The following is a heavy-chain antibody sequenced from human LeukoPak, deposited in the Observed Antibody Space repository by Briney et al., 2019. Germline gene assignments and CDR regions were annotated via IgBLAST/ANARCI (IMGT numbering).Heavy chain of an antibody. Sequence: GGSLRLSCAASGFTFSTYSMNWVRQAPGKGLEWVSSISSSSSYIYYADSLKGRFTISRDNAKNSLYLQMNSLRAEDTAVYYCARVRTTGIAAAGTTYYSDYWGQGTLAIVSS. D-gene: IGHD6-13*01. CDR2: ISSSSSYI. V-gene: IGHV3-21*01. J-gene: IGHJ4*02. CDR3: ARVRTTGIAAAGTTYYSDY. CDR1: GFTFSTYS.